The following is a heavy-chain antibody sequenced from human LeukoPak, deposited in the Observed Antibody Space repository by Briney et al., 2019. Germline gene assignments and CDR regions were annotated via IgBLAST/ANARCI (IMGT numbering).Heavy chain of an antibody. J-gene: IGHJ4*02. CDR3: ARDKVLLWFGESAGHFDY. V-gene: IGHV4-38-2*02. Sequence: SETLSLTCTVSGYSINSGYYWGWIRQPPGKGLEWIGSIYHSGSTYYNPSLKSRVTISVDTSKNQFSLKLSSVTAADTAVYYCARDKVLLWFGESAGHFDYWGQGTLVTVSS. CDR2: IYHSGST. CDR1: GYSINSGYY. D-gene: IGHD3-10*01.